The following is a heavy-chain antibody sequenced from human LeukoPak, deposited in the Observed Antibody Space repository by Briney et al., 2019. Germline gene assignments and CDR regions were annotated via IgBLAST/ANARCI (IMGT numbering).Heavy chain of an antibody. CDR3: VRDVPPDAFDI. Sequence: PGGSLRLSCAASGFTFSSYSMNWVRQAPGKGLEWVSSISSTSSYIYYADSVKGRFTISRDNAKNSLYLQMSSLRAEDTAVYYCVRDVPPDAFDIWGQGTMVSVSS. CDR2: ISSTSSYI. J-gene: IGHJ3*02. CDR1: GFTFSSYS. V-gene: IGHV3-21*01.